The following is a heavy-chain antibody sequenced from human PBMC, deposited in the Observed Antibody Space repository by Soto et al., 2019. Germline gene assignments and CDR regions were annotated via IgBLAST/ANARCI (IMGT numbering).Heavy chain of an antibody. V-gene: IGHV1-69*06. CDR3: ARDSDIVVVPAAIPPGYYYGMDV. CDR1: GGTFSSYA. Sequence: QVQLVQSGAEVKKPGSSVKVSCKASGGTFSSYAISWVRQAPGQGLEWMGGIIPIFRTANYAQKFQGRVTITADKSTSTAYMELSSLRSEDTAVYYCARDSDIVVVPAAIPPGYYYGMDVWGQGTTVTVSS. D-gene: IGHD2-2*02. J-gene: IGHJ6*02. CDR2: IIPIFRTA.